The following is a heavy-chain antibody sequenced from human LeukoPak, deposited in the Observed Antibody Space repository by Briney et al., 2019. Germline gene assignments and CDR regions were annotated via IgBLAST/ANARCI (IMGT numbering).Heavy chain of an antibody. J-gene: IGHJ6*03. CDR3: ARVEEGYGSGRRENYYYYYMDV. CDR1: GGSISSSSYY. V-gene: IGHV4-39*07. D-gene: IGHD3-10*01. CDR2: IYYSGST. Sequence: KPSETLSLTCTVSGGSISSSSYYWGWIRQPPGKGLEWIGSIYYSGSTNYNPSLKSRVIISVDTSKNQFSLKLSSVTAADTAVYYCARVEEGYGSGRRENYYYYYMDVWGKGTTVTISS.